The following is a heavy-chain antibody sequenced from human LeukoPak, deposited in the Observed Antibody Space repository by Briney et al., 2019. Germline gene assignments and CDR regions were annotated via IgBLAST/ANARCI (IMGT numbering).Heavy chain of an antibody. D-gene: IGHD2-2*01. CDR1: EFTFSSYG. J-gene: IGHJ6*04. V-gene: IGHV3-33*06. CDR2: IWYDGSNK. Sequence: GGSLRLSCAASEFTFSSYGMHWVRQAPGKGLEWVAVIWYDGSNKYYADSVKGRFTISRDNSKNTLYLQMNSLRAEDTAVYYCAKETYIVVVPAARMDVWGKGTTVTVSS. CDR3: AKETYIVVVPAARMDV.